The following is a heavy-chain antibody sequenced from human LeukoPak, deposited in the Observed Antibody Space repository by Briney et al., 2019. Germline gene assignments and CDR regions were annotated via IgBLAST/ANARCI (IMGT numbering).Heavy chain of an antibody. D-gene: IGHD2-21*01. Sequence: GESLRLSCAASGFTFSSYGMHWVRQAPGKGLEWVAFIRYDGSNKYYADSVKGRFTISRDNSKNTLYLQMNSLRAEDTAVYYCANVEPLWPYVDYCGQGTLVTVSS. V-gene: IGHV3-30*02. CDR3: ANVEPLWPYVDY. CDR1: GFTFSSYG. CDR2: IRYDGSNK. J-gene: IGHJ4*02.